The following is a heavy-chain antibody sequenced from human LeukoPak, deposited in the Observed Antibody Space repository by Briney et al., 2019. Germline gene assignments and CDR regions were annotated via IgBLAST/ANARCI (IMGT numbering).Heavy chain of an antibody. V-gene: IGHV3-33*01. CDR1: GFPFSSYG. Sequence: GALRLSCAASGFPFSSYGMHWVRQAPGKGLEWVAVIWYDGSNKYYADSVKGRFTISRDNSKNTLYLQMNSLRAEDTAVYYCARVLLPLYGMDVWGQGTTVTVSS. J-gene: IGHJ6*02. D-gene: IGHD3-22*01. CDR3: ARVLLPLYGMDV. CDR2: IWYDGSNK.